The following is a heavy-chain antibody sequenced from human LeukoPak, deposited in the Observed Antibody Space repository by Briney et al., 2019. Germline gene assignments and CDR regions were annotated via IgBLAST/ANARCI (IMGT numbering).Heavy chain of an antibody. J-gene: IGHJ4*02. D-gene: IGHD3-16*01. CDR2: ISGSGGSA. Sequence: GGSLRLSCAASGFTFSSYAMSWVRQAPGKGLEWVSAISGSGGSAFYADSVKGRFTTSRDNAKNSLYLQMNSLRAEDTAVYYCARNRGAGGGYFDYWGQGALVTVSS. CDR1: GFTFSSYA. V-gene: IGHV3-23*01. CDR3: ARNRGAGGGYFDY.